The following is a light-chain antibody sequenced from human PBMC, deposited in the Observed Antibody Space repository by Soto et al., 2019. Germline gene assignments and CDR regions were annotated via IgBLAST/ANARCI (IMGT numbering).Light chain of an antibody. J-gene: IGKJ4*01. CDR1: QSVSSF. V-gene: IGKV3-20*01. Sequence: EVVLTQSPATLSLSPGERATLSCRASQSVSSFLAWYQQKPGQAPRLLIYGASSRATGIPDRFSGSGSGTDFTLSISRLEPEDFAVYYCQQYGGSPFTFGGGTKVDIK. CDR2: GAS. CDR3: QQYGGSPFT.